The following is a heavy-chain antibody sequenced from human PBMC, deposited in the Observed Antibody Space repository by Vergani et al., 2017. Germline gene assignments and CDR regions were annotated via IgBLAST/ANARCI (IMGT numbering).Heavy chain of an antibody. J-gene: IGHJ4*02. V-gene: IGHV3-53*01. CDR3: AKGVGVVIIVADY. Sequence: EVQLLESGGGLVQPGGSLRLSCAASGFTVSSNYMSWVRQAPGKGLEWVSVIYSGGSTYYADSVKGRFTISRDNSKNTLYLQMNSLRAEDTAVYYCAKGVGVVIIVADYWGQGTLVTVSS. CDR1: GFTVSSNY. D-gene: IGHD3-3*01. CDR2: IYSGGST.